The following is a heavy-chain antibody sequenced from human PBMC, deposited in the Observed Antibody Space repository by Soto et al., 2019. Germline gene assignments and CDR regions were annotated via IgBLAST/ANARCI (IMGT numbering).Heavy chain of an antibody. V-gene: IGHV3-30*18. J-gene: IGHJ4*02. CDR3: ANGRINPPLLPEFEY. CDR1: GFTFSNYG. CDR2: ISYDGSIT. Sequence: PGGSLRLSCAASGFTFSNYGMHWVRQAPDRGLEWLTYISYDGSITHFAGSVRGRFTVSRDNSKNTLYLQMSSVRPEDMAVYYCANGRINPPLLPEFEYWGQGALVTVSS. D-gene: IGHD3-10*01.